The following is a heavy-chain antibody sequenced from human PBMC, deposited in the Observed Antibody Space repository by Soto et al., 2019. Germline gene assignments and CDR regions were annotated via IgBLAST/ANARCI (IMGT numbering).Heavy chain of an antibody. CDR2: IIPIFGTA. CDR3: ARVKGACYYGPDFDY. CDR1: GGTFSSYA. J-gene: IGHJ4*02. D-gene: IGHD3-10*01. Sequence: SVKVSCKASGGTFSSYAISWVRQAPGQGLEWMGGIIPIFGTANYAQKFQGRVTITADESTSTAYMELSSLRSEDTAVYYCARVKGACYYGPDFDYWGQGTLVTVSS. V-gene: IGHV1-69*13.